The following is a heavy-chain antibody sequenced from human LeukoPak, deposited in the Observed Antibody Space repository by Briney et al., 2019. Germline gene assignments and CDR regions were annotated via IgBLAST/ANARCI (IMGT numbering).Heavy chain of an antibody. CDR2: INPSGGST. CDR3: ARDSISGDGAFDI. V-gene: IGHV1-46*01. CDR1: GYTFTGYY. J-gene: IGHJ3*02. Sequence: ASVKVSCKASGYTFTGYYMHWVRQAPGQGLEWMGIINPSGGSTSYAQKFQGRVTMTRDTSTSTVYMELSSLRSEDTAVYYCARDSISGDGAFDIWGQGTMVTVSS. D-gene: IGHD1-20*01.